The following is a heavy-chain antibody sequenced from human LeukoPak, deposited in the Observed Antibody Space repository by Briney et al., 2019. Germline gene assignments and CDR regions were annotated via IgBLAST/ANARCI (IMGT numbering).Heavy chain of an antibody. J-gene: IGHJ5*02. D-gene: IGHD5-18*01. Sequence: GGSLRLSCAASGFTFSSYDMSWVRQAPGKGLEWVSAISGSGGSTYYADSVKGRFTISRDNSKNTLYLQMNSLRAEDTAVYYCAKDPEVGYSYGYWFDPWGQGTLVTVSS. V-gene: IGHV3-23*01. CDR1: GFTFSSYD. CDR2: ISGSGGST. CDR3: AKDPEVGYSYGYWFDP.